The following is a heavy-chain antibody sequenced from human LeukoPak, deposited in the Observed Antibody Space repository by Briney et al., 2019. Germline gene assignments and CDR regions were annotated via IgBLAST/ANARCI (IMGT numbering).Heavy chain of an antibody. CDR3: ARVVSRGSLGD. CDR1: GGSISNYY. V-gene: IGHV4-59*01. D-gene: IGHD1-26*01. J-gene: IGHJ4*02. CDR2: VHDSGST. Sequence: SETLSLTCTVSGGSISNYYWTWIRQPPGKGLEWIGYVHDSGSTNYNPSLKSRVTMSLDTSKNQFSMKLSAVAAADAAVYYCARVVSRGSLGDWGRGTLVTVSS.